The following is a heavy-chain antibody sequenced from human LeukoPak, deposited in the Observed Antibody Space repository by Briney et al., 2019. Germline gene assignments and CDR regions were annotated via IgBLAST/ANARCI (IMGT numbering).Heavy chain of an antibody. Sequence: ASVKVSFTASGYTFTGYYIHWVRQAPGQGLEWMGWINPNSGGTNYAQKFQGRVTMTRDTSINTAYMDLSSLRSDDTAVYYCARPYSNADPFDYWGQGTLVTVSS. J-gene: IGHJ4*02. V-gene: IGHV1-2*02. CDR3: ARPYSNADPFDY. CDR1: GYTFTGYY. D-gene: IGHD4-11*01. CDR2: INPNSGGT.